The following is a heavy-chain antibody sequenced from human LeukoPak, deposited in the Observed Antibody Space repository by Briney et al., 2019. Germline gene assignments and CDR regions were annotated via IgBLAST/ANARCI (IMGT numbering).Heavy chain of an antibody. CDR2: INSDGSST. V-gene: IGHV3-74*01. CDR1: GFTFSSYW. J-gene: IGHJ4*02. Sequence: GGSLGLSCAASGFTFSSYWMHWVRQAPGKGLVWVSRINSDGSSTSDADSVKGRFTISRDNAKNTLYLQMSSLRAEDTAVYYCARGYSGTYRFGYWGQGTLVTVSS. CDR3: ARGYSGTYRFGY. D-gene: IGHD1-26*01.